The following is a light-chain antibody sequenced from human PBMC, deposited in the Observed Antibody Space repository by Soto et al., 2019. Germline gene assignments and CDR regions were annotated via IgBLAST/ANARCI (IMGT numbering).Light chain of an antibody. J-gene: IGKJ2*01. CDR1: QSVSSY. CDR3: QQYDNWLRT. V-gene: IGKV3-11*01. CDR2: DAS. Sequence: EIVLTQSPATLSLSPGERATLSCRASQSVSSYLAWYQQKPGQAPRLLIYDASNRATGIPARFSGSGSGTDFTLTISSLEPEDLAVYYCQQYDNWLRTFGQGTKLEIK.